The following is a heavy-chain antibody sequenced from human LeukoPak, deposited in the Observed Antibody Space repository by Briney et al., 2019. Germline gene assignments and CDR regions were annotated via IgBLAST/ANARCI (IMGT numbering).Heavy chain of an antibody. J-gene: IGHJ4*02. Sequence: SETLSLTCTVSGGSISSSSYYWGWIRQPPGKGLESIGSIYYSGSTYYNPSLKSRVTISVDTSKNQFSLKLSSVTAADTAVYYCARDRYYYDSSGYYSFVYWGQGTLVTVSS. CDR1: GGSISSSSYY. CDR2: IYYSGST. V-gene: IGHV4-39*07. D-gene: IGHD3-22*01. CDR3: ARDRYYYDSSGYYSFVY.